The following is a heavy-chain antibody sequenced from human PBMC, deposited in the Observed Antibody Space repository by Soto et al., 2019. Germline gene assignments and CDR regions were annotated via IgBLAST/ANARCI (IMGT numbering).Heavy chain of an antibody. Sequence: VQLVESGGGVVQPGRSLRLSCAASGFTFSSYGMHWVRQAPGKGLEWVAVISYDGSNKYYADSVKGRFTISRDNSKNTLYLQMNSLRAEDTAVYYCAKDQGTVYNWNDWGAFDIWGQGTMVTVSS. CDR3: AKDQGTVYNWNDWGAFDI. J-gene: IGHJ3*02. V-gene: IGHV3-30*18. CDR1: GFTFSSYG. CDR2: ISYDGSNK. D-gene: IGHD1-1*01.